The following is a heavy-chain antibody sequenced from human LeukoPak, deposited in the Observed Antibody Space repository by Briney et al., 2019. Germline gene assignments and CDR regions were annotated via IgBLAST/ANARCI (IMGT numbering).Heavy chain of an antibody. CDR3: AKSALQDRSTWCEHYDC. CDR2: IKQDGSGT. J-gene: IGHJ4*02. Sequence: GGSLRLSCAASGFTFSSYAMHWVRQAPGKGLEWVANIKQDGSGTHYVDSVKDRFTISRDNAKSSLYLQMTSLRAEDTAVYYCAKSALQDRSTWCEHYDCWGPGTLVTVSS. V-gene: IGHV3-7*01. D-gene: IGHD4/OR15-4a*01. CDR1: GFTFSSYA.